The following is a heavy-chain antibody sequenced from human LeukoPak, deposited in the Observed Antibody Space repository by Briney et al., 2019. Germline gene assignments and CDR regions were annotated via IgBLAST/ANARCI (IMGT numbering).Heavy chain of an antibody. D-gene: IGHD3-10*01. CDR3: ARHYITMVRGVMYYFDY. Sequence: SETLSLTCTVSGGSISSSSYYWGWIRQPPGKGLEWIGSIYYCGSTYYNPSLKSRVTISVDTSKNQFSLKLSSVTAADTAVYYCARHYITMVRGVMYYFDYWGQGTLVTVSS. CDR1: GGSISSSSYY. CDR2: IYYCGST. V-gene: IGHV4-39*01. J-gene: IGHJ4*02.